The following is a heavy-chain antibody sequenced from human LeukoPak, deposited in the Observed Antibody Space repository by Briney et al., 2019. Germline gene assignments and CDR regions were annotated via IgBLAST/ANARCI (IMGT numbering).Heavy chain of an antibody. CDR1: GGTFSSYA. D-gene: IGHD2-2*02. CDR2: IIPILGIA. J-gene: IGHJ5*02. CDR3: ASGYCSSTSCYTGDNWFDP. V-gene: IGHV1-69*04. Sequence: SVKLSCKASGGTFSSYAISWVRQAPGQGLEWMGRIIPILGIANYAQKFQGRVTITADKSTSTAYMELSSLRSEDTAVYYCASGYCSSTSCYTGDNWFDPWGQGTLVTVSS.